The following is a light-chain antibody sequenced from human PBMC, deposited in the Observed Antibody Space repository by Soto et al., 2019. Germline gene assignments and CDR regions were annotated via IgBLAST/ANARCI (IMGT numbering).Light chain of an antibody. CDR3: QQSYSTPRT. V-gene: IGKV1-39*01. CDR1: QSISSY. CDR2: AAS. Sequence: DIQMTQAPSSLSASVGDRVTIACGASQSISSYLNWYQQKPGKAPKLLIYAASSLQSGVPSRFSVSGSGTDFTLTISSLQPEDFATYYCQQSYSTPRTFGQGTKVDIK. J-gene: IGKJ1*01.